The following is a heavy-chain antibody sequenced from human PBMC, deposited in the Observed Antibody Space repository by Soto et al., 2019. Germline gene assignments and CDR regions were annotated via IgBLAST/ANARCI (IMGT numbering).Heavy chain of an antibody. CDR3: AKDLYCSGGSCYFDY. J-gene: IGHJ4*02. D-gene: IGHD2-15*01. CDR2: ISGSGGST. V-gene: IGHV3-23*01. CDR1: EFTFSSYA. Sequence: PGGSLRLSCAASEFTFSSYAMSWVRQAPGKGLEWVSAISGSGGSTYYADSVKGRFTISRDNSKNTLYLQMNSLRAEDTAVYYCAKDLYCSGGSCYFDYWGQGTLVTVSS.